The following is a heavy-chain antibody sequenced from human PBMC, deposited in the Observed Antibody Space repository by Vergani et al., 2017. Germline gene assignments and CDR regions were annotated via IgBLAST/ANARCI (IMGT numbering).Heavy chain of an antibody. V-gene: IGHV3-21*01. CDR1: GFTFSSYS. D-gene: IGHD2-2*01. CDR2: ISSSSTYI. CDR3: ASPRLLPAAHYCIDY. Sequence: EVQLVESGGGLVKPGGSLRLSCAASGFTFSSYSMNWVRQAPGKGLEWVSSISSSSTYIYYADSVKGRFTISRDNAKNSLYLQMNSLRAEDTAVYYCASPRLLPAAHYCIDYWGQGTLVTVSS. J-gene: IGHJ4*02.